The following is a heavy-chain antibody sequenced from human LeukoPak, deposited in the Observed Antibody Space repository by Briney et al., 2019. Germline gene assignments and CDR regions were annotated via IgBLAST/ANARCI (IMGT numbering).Heavy chain of an antibody. Sequence: GESLKISCKGSGYSFTSYWIGWVRQMPGKGLEWMGIIYPDDSDTRYSPSFQGQVTVSADKSISTAYLQWSSLKASDTAMYYCARRITMVRGVRGYYMDVWGKGTTVTVSS. CDR2: IYPDDSDT. CDR1: GYSFTSYW. D-gene: IGHD3-10*01. J-gene: IGHJ6*03. CDR3: ARRITMVRGVRGYYMDV. V-gene: IGHV5-51*01.